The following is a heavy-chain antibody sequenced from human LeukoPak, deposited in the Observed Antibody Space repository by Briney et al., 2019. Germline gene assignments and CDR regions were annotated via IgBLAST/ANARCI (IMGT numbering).Heavy chain of an antibody. V-gene: IGHV1-18*01. CDR1: GYTFTSYG. CDR3: ATVVVPAASFDY. J-gene: IGHJ4*02. Sequence: ASVKVSCKASGYTFTSYGISWVRQAPGQGLEWMGWISAYNGNTNYAQKLQGRVTMTTDTSTSTAYMELRSLRSEDTAVYYCATVVVPAASFDYWGQGTLVTVSS. D-gene: IGHD2-2*01. CDR2: ISAYNGNT.